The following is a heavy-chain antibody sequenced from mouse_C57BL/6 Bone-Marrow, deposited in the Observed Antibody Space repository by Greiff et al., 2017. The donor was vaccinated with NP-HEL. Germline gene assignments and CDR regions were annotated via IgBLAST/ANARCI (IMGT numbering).Heavy chain of an antibody. J-gene: IGHJ4*01. CDR3: ARRGIKGYYYAMDY. CDR1: GYTFTDYY. CDR2: INPNNGGT. D-gene: IGHD2-4*01. Sequence: EVQLQQSGPELVKPGASVKISCKASGYTFTDYYMNWVKQSHGKSLEWIGDINPNNGGTSYNQKFKGKATLTVDKSSSTAYMELRSLTSEDSAVYYCARRGIKGYYYAMDYWGQGTSVTVSS. V-gene: IGHV1-26*01.